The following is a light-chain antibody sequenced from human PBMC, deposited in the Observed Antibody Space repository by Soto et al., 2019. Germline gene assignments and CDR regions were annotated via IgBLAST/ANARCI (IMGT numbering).Light chain of an antibody. CDR1: QSVSRN. Sequence: EVVMTQAPATLSVSPGETATLSCRASQSVSRNLAWYQQRPGQAPRLLIYGASTRATGIPARFSGSGSGTDFTLTISSLEPEDFAVYYCQQRSNWPRTFGQGTKVDIK. CDR3: QQRSNWPRT. V-gene: IGKV3-11*01. CDR2: GAS. J-gene: IGKJ1*01.